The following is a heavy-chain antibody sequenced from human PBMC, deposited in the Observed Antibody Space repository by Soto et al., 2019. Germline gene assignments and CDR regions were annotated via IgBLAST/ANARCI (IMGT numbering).Heavy chain of an antibody. Sequence: SETLSLTCTVSGGSISSGGYYWSWIRQHPGKGLEWIGYIYYSGSTYYNPSLKSRVTISVDTSKNQFSLKLSSVTAADTAVYYCARDIRRDSSRNFDYWGQGTLVTVSS. CDR1: GGSISSGGYY. J-gene: IGHJ4*02. D-gene: IGHD6-13*01. CDR2: IYYSGST. CDR3: ARDIRRDSSRNFDY. V-gene: IGHV4-31*03.